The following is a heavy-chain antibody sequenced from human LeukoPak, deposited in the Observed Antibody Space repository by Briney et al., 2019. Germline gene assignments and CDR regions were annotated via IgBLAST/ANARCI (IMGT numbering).Heavy chain of an antibody. Sequence: PSETLSFTCTVSGASISGYYWNWIRQPPGKGLEWIGYMHYSGSTSYNPSLKSRVTISVDTSRNQFSLKLTSVTAADTAVYYCARGDYSSAWKIDYWGQGTLVTVSS. CDR2: MHYSGST. D-gene: IGHD6-19*01. J-gene: IGHJ4*02. CDR3: ARGDYSSAWKIDY. CDR1: GASISGYY. V-gene: IGHV4-59*01.